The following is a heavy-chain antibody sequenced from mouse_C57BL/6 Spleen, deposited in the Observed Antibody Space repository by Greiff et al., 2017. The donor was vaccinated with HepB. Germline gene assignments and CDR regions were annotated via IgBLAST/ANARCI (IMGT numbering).Heavy chain of an antibody. V-gene: IGHV1-22*01. CDR2: INPNNGGT. Sequence: VQLQQSGPELVKPGASVKMSCKASGYTFTDYNMHWVKQSHGKSLEWIGYINPNNGGTSYNQKFKGKATLTVNKSSSTAYMELRSLTSEDSAVYYCAREYYGSSYYAMDYWGQGTSVTVSS. D-gene: IGHD1-1*01. CDR1: GYTFTDYN. CDR3: AREYYGSSYYAMDY. J-gene: IGHJ4*01.